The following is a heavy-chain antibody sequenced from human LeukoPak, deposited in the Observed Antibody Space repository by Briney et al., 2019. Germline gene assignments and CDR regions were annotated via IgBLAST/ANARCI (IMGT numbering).Heavy chain of an antibody. D-gene: IGHD3-10*01. CDR3: ARQPRSYYYGSGSLHYYYYMDV. J-gene: IGHJ6*03. Sequence: SQTLSLTCTVSGGSISSGSYYWSWIRQPPGKGLEWIGYIYYSGSTNYNPSLKSRVTISVDTSKTQFSLKLSSVTAADTAVYYCARQPRSYYYGSGSLHYYYYMDVWGKGTTVTVSS. CDR2: IYYSGST. CDR1: GGSISSGSYY. V-gene: IGHV4-61*01.